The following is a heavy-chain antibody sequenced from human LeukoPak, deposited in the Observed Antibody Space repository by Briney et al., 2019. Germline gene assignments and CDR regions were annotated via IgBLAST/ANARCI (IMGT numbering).Heavy chain of an antibody. CDR3: ARQIPDYYDSGANGMDV. V-gene: IGHV5-51*01. Sequence: KPGESLKISCKGSGYSFTNYCIAWVRQMSGKGLEWMGIIYPGDSDVRYSPSFQGQVTISADKSVNTAYLQWSSLKASDTAIYYCARQIPDYYDSGANGMDVWGQGTTVTVSS. J-gene: IGHJ6*02. CDR2: IYPGDSDV. CDR1: GYSFTNYC. D-gene: IGHD3-10*01.